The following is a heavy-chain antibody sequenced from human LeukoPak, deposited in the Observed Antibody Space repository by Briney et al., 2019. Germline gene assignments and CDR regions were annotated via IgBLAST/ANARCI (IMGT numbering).Heavy chain of an antibody. V-gene: IGHV1-46*01. CDR3: ARGIQLWLLE. D-gene: IGHD5-18*01. CDR1: GYTFTSYY. Sequence: GASVKVSCKASGYTFTSYYMHWVRQAPGQGLEWMGIINPSGGSTSYAQKFQGRVTMTRNTSISTAYMELSSLRSEDTAVYYCARGIQLWLLEWGQGTLVTVSS. CDR2: INPSGGST. J-gene: IGHJ4*02.